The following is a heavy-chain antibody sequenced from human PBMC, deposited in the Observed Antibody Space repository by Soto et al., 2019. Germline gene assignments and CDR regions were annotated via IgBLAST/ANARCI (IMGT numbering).Heavy chain of an antibody. D-gene: IGHD4-17*01. CDR3: ARNYGGNSGVNN. V-gene: IGHV3-11*05. CDR1: GFTFSDSY. CDR2: INSIGTYT. J-gene: IGHJ4*02. Sequence: VQMVESGGGLVKPGGSRRLSCAASGFTFSDSYMSWIRQAPGKGLEWLSYINSIGTYTKYADSVKGRFTISRDNARNSLYLQMNSLRDDDTAVYYCARNYGGNSGVNNWGQGTLVTVSS.